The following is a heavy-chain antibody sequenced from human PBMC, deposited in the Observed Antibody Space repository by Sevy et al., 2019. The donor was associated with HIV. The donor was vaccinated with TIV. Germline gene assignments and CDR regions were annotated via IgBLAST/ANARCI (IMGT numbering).Heavy chain of an antibody. CDR1: GGSITSLY. J-gene: IGHJ4*02. CDR2: IYYNGHI. D-gene: IGHD1-26*01. V-gene: IGHV4-59*08. CDR3: AGENAWGRGYS. Sequence: SETLSLTCTVSGGSITSLYWNWIRQPPGKGLEWIANIYYNGHINYNPSLKSRVTLSLDTSKNQFSLGLSSVTAADTAMYYCAGENAWGRGYSWGQGTLVTVSP.